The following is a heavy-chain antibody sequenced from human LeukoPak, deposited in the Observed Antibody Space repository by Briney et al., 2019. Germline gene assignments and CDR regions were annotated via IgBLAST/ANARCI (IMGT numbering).Heavy chain of an antibody. CDR3: ARDWVDWAPLRRELLGY. D-gene: IGHD1-26*01. CDR2: IKPKSGGT. Sequence: SVKVSFKASGYTFTGYYMHWVRQAPGQGLEWMGWIKPKSGGTNYAQKFQGRVTMTRDTSISTAYMELSRLRSDDTAVYYCARDWVDWAPLRRELLGYWGQGTLVTVSS. CDR1: GYTFTGYY. V-gene: IGHV1-2*02. J-gene: IGHJ4*02.